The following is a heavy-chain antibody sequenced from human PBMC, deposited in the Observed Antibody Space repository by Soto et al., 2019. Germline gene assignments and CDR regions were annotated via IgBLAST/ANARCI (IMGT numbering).Heavy chain of an antibody. CDR1: GYTFTSNL. CDR2: ISAYNTNT. Sequence: QVQLVQSGAEVKKPGASVKVSCKTPGYTFTSNLITWVRQAPGQGLEWMGWISAYNTNTNYAQKFQGRVTMTTDTLTSTAYMELRSLRSDDTAVYYCARDTPPTDYWGQGTLVTVSS. CDR3: ARDTPPTDY. V-gene: IGHV1-18*01. J-gene: IGHJ4*02.